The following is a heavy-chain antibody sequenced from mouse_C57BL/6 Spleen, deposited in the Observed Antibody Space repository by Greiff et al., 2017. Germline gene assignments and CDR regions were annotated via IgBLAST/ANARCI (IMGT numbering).Heavy chain of an antibody. CDR2: IYPGSGNT. Sequence: VQLQQSGAELVRPGASVKLSCKASGYTFTDYYINWVKQRPGQGLEWIARIYPGSGNTYYNEKFKGKATLTAEKSSSTAYMQLSSLTSEDSAVYFCASSYGNYEYFDVWGTGTTVTVSS. V-gene: IGHV1-76*01. D-gene: IGHD2-1*01. CDR1: GYTFTDYY. J-gene: IGHJ1*03. CDR3: ASSYGNYEYFDV.